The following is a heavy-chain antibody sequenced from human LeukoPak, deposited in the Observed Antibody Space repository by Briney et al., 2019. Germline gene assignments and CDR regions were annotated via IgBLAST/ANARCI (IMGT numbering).Heavy chain of an antibody. D-gene: IGHD4-17*01. J-gene: IGHJ6*02. CDR3: AREVQDDYGDYAYGMDV. CDR1: GFTVSSDY. CDR2: IYSGGNT. V-gene: IGHV3-66*01. Sequence: PGGSLRLSCAASGFTVSSDYMSWVRQAPGKGLEWVSVIYSGGNTYYADSVKGRFTISRDNSKNTLYLQMNSLRAEDTAVYYCAREVQDDYGDYAYGMDVWGQGTTVTVSS.